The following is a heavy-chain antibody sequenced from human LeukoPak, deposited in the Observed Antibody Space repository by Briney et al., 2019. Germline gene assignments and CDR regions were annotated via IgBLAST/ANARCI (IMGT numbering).Heavy chain of an antibody. J-gene: IGHJ5*02. D-gene: IGHD2-2*01. CDR2: INWNGGST. Sequence: PGGSLRLSCAASGFTFDDYGMSWVRQAPGKGLEWVSGINWNGGSTGYADSVKGRFTISRDNAKNSLYLQMNSLRAEDTALYYCARAGADCSSTSCYVDWFDPWGQGTLVTVSS. CDR3: ARAGADCSSTSCYVDWFDP. CDR1: GFTFDDYG. V-gene: IGHV3-20*04.